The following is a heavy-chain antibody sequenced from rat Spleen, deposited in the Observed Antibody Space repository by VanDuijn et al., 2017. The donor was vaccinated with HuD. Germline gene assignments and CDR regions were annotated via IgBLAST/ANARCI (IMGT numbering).Heavy chain of an antibody. CDR1: GFTFSSYG. J-gene: IGHJ2*01. V-gene: IGHV5-62*01. D-gene: IGHD1-4*01. Sequence: VQLVESGGGLVQPGKSLKLSCSASGFTFSSYGMHWIRQAPGKGLDWVAYISSSNATVYADAVKGRFTISRDNAKNSLYLQLNSLKSEDTAIFYCARLGSRVQDYWSQGVMVTVSS. CDR2: ISSSNAT. CDR3: ARLGSRVQDY.